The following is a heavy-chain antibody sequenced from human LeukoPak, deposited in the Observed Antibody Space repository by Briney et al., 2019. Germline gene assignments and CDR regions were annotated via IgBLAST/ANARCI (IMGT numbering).Heavy chain of an antibody. J-gene: IGHJ6*02. Sequence: PGGSLRLSCAASGFTFSSYSMNWVRQAPGKGLEWVSYISSSSSTIYYADSVKGRFTISRDNSKNTLYLQMNSLRAEDTAVYYCAKVGLYYYDSSGYYLKDYYYYGMDVWGQGTTVTVS. CDR2: ISSSSSTI. CDR1: GFTFSSYS. CDR3: AKVGLYYYDSSGYYLKDYYYYGMDV. V-gene: IGHV3-48*01. D-gene: IGHD3-22*01.